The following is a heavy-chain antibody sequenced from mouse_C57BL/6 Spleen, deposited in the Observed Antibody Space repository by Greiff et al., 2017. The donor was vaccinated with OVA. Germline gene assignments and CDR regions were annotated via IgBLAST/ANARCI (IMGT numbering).Heavy chain of an antibody. CDR2: INPNNGGT. V-gene: IGHV1-26*01. CDR1: GYTFTDYY. CDR3: AKPLTGLFAY. D-gene: IGHD4-1*01. Sequence: EVQLQQSGPELVKPGASVKISCKASGYTFTDYYMNWVQQSHGKSLEWIGDINPNNGGTSYNQKFKGKATLTVDKSSSTAYMELRSLTSEDSAVYYCAKPLTGLFAYCGQGTLVTVSA. J-gene: IGHJ3*01.